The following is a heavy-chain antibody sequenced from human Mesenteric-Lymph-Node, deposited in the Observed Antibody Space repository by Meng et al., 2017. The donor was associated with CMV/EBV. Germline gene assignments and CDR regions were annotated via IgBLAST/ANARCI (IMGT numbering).Heavy chain of an antibody. Sequence: GESLKISCAASGFTVSGNYMSWVRQAPGKGLEWVSAISGSGGSTYYADSVKGRFTISRDNSKNTLYLQMNSLRAEDTAVYYCAKGGYASDYYYGMDVWGQGTTVTVSS. J-gene: IGHJ6*02. CDR1: GFTVSGNY. V-gene: IGHV3-23*01. D-gene: IGHD2-2*01. CDR2: ISGSGGST. CDR3: AKGGYASDYYYGMDV.